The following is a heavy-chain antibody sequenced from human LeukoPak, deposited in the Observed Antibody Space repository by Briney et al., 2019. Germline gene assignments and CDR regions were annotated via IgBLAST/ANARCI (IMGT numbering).Heavy chain of an antibody. J-gene: IGHJ4*02. V-gene: IGHV3-7*01. CDR1: GFSFSTHW. CDR2: INEDGSEK. D-gene: IGHD1-26*01. Sequence: PGGSLRLSCVASGFSFSTHWMNWFRQAPGKGLEWVANINEDGSEKNYVDSVKGRFTISRDNAENSLYVQMNSLRAEDTSVYDRARDAGWGYYDLWGQGTPVTVSS. CDR3: ARDAGWGYYDL.